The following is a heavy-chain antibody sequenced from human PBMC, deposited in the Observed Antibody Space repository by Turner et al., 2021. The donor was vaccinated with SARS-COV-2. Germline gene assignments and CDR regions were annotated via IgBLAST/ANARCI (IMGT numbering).Heavy chain of an antibody. CDR2: ISYDGSQQ. J-gene: IGHJ3*02. CDR3: AKTRVSYRISNDPLEI. CDR1: GFTFSTYG. Sequence: QMQLVESGGGVVQPGRSLRLSCAASGFTFSTYGIHWVRQAPGKGLEWLAMISYDGSQQYFAESVKGRFAVSRDNSNNTVSLLMNSLRAEDTAGYFCAKTRVSYRISNDPLEIWGQGTWVTVSS. V-gene: IGHV3-30*18. D-gene: IGHD2-8*01.